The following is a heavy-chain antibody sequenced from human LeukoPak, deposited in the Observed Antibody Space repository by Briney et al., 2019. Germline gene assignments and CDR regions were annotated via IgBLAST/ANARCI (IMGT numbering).Heavy chain of an antibody. D-gene: IGHD5-12*01. CDR2: MNPNSGNT. CDR3: ARVGGSGYHYYYYGMDV. Sequence: ASVKVSCKASGYTFTSYDINWVRQATGQGLEWMGWMNPNSGNTGYAQKFQGRVTMTRNTSISTAYMELSSLRSEDTAVYYCARVGGSGYHYYYYGMDVWGQGTMVTVSS. CDR1: GYTFTSYD. J-gene: IGHJ6*02. V-gene: IGHV1-8*01.